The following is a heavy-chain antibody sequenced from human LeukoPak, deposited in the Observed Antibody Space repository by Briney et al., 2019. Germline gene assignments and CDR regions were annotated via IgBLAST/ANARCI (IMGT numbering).Heavy chain of an antibody. J-gene: IGHJ4*02. CDR3: TTTARYGSEGRYYFDY. D-gene: IGHD3-10*01. Sequence: GGSLRLSCAASGFTFSNAWMSWVRQAPGKGLEWVGRIKSKTDGGTTDYAAPVKGRFTISRDDSKNTLYLQMNSLKTEDTAVYYCTTTARYGSEGRYYFDYWGQGTLVTVSS. V-gene: IGHV3-15*01. CDR2: IKSKTDGGTT. CDR1: GFTFSNAW.